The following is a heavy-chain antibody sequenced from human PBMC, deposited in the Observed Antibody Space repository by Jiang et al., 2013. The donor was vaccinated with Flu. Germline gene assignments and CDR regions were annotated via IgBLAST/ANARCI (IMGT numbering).Heavy chain of an antibody. V-gene: IGHV3-33*01. CDR2: IWYDGSNK. J-gene: IGHJ6*04. CDR1: GFTFSSYG. Sequence: VQLLESGGGVVQPGRSLRLSCAASGFTFSSYGMHWVRQAPGKGLEWVAVIWYDGSNKYYADSVKGRFTISRDNSKNTLYLQMNSLRAEDTAVYYCARPLGATMVRGYYYYGMDVWGKGTNGHRLL. D-gene: IGHD3-10*01. CDR3: ARPLGATMVRGYYYYGMDV.